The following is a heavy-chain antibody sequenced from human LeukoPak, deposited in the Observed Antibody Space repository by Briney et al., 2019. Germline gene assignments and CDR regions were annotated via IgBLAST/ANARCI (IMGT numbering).Heavy chain of an antibody. CDR1: RLTFSRHA. CDR2: ISGIGGST. D-gene: IGHD6-19*01. Sequence: GGSLRLSCAASRLTFSRHAMHWVRQAPGKGLEYVSTISGIGGSTYYANSVKGRFTISRDNSKNTLYLQMGSLRAEDMAVYYCVNGIAVAGPADYWGQGTLVTVSS. J-gene: IGHJ4*02. V-gene: IGHV3-64*01. CDR3: VNGIAVAGPADY.